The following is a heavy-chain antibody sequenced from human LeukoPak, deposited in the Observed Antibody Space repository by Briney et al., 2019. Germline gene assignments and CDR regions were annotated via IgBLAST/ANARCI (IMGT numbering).Heavy chain of an antibody. Sequence: GSSVKVSCKASGGTFSSYAISWVRQAPGQGLEWMGGIIPIFGTANYAQKFQGRVTITTDESTSTAYMELSSLRSEDTAVYYCARAQVLRFLEWLPYDYWGQGTLVTVSS. J-gene: IGHJ4*02. CDR1: GGTFSSYA. CDR3: ARAQVLRFLEWLPYDY. V-gene: IGHV1-69*05. CDR2: IIPIFGTA. D-gene: IGHD3-3*01.